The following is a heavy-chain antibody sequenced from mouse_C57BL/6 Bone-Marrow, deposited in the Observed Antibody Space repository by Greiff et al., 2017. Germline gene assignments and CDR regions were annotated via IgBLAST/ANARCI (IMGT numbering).Heavy chain of an antibody. V-gene: IGHV5-6*01. CDR1: GFTFSSYG. J-gene: IGHJ2*01. D-gene: IGHD3-2*02. CDR2: ISRGGSYT. Sequence: EVMLVESGGDLVKPGGSLKLSCAASGFTFSSYGMSWVRQTPDQRLEWVATISRGGSYTYYPESVKGRFTITRDKSKNTPYLQMSSLKSEDTAMYYCARQLRLRDYCDYWGQGTTLTVSS. CDR3: ARQLRLRDYCDY.